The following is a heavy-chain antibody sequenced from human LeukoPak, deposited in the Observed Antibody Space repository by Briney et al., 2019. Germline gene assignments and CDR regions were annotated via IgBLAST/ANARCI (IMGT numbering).Heavy chain of an antibody. CDR3: ARSAYSYGYGHAFDI. J-gene: IGHJ3*02. V-gene: IGHV3-64*01. CDR1: GFTFSSYG. D-gene: IGHD5-18*01. Sequence: GGSLRLPCAASGFTFSSYGLHWVRQAPGKGLEYVSAISRNGSSTNYANSVKGRFTVSRGNAKNTLYLQMGSLRAEDRAVYYCARSAYSYGYGHAFDIWSQGTMVTVSS. CDR2: ISRNGSST.